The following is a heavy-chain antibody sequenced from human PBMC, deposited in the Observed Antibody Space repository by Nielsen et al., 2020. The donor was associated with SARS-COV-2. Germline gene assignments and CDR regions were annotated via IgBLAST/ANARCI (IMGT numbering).Heavy chain of an antibody. CDR3: AREYHDFWRTVITYYYYYGMDV. Sequence: GESLKISCAASGFTFSSYWIHWVRQAPGKGLVWVSRINSDGSSTSYADSVKGRFTISRDNAKNTLYLQMNSLRAEDTAVYYCAREYHDFWRTVITYYYYYGMDVWGQGTTVTVSS. CDR2: INSDGSST. V-gene: IGHV3-74*01. J-gene: IGHJ6*02. D-gene: IGHD3-3*01. CDR1: GFTFSSYW.